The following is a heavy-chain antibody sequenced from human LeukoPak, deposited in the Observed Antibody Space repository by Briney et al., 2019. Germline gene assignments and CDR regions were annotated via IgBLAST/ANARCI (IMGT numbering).Heavy chain of an antibody. V-gene: IGHV3-9*01. CDR2: ISWYSGSI. CDR3: ARNRHGSGSYYYYYDYMDV. Sequence: PGRSLRLSCAASGFTFDDYAMHWVRQAPGKGLEWVSSISWYSGSIGYADSVKGRFTISRDNAKNSLYLQMNSLRAEDTAVYYCARNRHGSGSYYYYYDYMDVWGKGTTVTISS. J-gene: IGHJ6*03. CDR1: GFTFDDYA. D-gene: IGHD3-10*01.